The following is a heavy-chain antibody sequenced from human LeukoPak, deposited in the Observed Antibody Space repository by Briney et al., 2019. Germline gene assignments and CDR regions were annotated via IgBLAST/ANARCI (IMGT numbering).Heavy chain of an antibody. V-gene: IGHV4-59*12. Sequence: SETLSLTCTVSGGSISGYYWSWIRQPPGKGLQFIGYIYYSGSTNYNPSLESRVTISVDTSKNQFSLKLRSVTAADTAVYYCARDGCSSTSCQSWFDPWGQGTLVTVSS. CDR1: GGSISGYY. CDR2: IYYSGST. CDR3: ARDGCSSTSCQSWFDP. J-gene: IGHJ5*02. D-gene: IGHD2-2*01.